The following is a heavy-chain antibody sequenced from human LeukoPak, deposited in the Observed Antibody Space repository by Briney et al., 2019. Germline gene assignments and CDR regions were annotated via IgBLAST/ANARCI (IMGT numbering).Heavy chain of an antibody. V-gene: IGHV5-10-1*01. CDR1: GYSFTTYW. CDR3: ARALDSGWPPDFDY. Sequence: GESLKISCKGSGYSFTTYWISWVRQMPGKGLEWMGTIDPSDSYTNYSPSFQGHVTISADKSISTAYLQWSSLKASDTAMYYCARALDSGWPPDFDYWGQGTLVTVSS. D-gene: IGHD6-19*01. J-gene: IGHJ4*02. CDR2: IDPSDSYT.